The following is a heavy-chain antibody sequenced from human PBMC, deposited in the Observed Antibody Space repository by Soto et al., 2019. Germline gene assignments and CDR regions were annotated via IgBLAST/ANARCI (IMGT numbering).Heavy chain of an antibody. V-gene: IGHV1-18*04. Sequence: QVQLVQSGAEVKRPGASVKVSCKASGYTFTRYDISWVRQAPRQGLEWLGLISPNSGRPSYAQKFEGRVTMTTDTSTTTAYLELRSLRSDDTAVYYCVRQYYDFWTDYPDFDYWGQGTLVTVSS. CDR3: VRQYYDFWTDYPDFDY. J-gene: IGHJ4*02. D-gene: IGHD3-3*01. CDR2: ISPNSGRP. CDR1: GYTFTRYD.